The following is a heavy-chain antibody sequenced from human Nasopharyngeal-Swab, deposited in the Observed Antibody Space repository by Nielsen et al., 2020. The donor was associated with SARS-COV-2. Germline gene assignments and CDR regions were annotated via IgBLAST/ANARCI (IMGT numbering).Heavy chain of an antibody. J-gene: IGHJ4*02. V-gene: IGHV3-43*01. CDR1: GFTFENYA. D-gene: IGHD4-11*01. Sequence: GESLKISCAVSGFTFENYAMHWVRQAPGKGLEWVSLISWDGGSTYYADSVKGRFTISRDNAKNSLYLQMNSLRSEDTALYYCARGTADYSNPSFDYWGQGTLVTVPS. CDR2: ISWDGGST. CDR3: ARGTADYSNPSFDY.